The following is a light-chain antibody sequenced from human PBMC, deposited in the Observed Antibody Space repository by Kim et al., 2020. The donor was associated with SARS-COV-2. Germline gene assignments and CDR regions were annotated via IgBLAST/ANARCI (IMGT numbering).Light chain of an antibody. Sequence: VSVALGQPARTTCGGNNIGSKNVHWYQQKPGQAPVLVIYRDSNRPSGIPERFSGSNSGNTATLTISRAQAGDEADYYCQVWDSSVVFGGGTQLTVL. V-gene: IGLV3-9*01. CDR3: QVWDSSVV. J-gene: IGLJ2*01. CDR1: NIGSKN. CDR2: RDS.